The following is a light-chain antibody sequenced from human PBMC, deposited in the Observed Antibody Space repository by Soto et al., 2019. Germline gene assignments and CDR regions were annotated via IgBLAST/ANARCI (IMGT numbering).Light chain of an antibody. CDR3: QQRSNWPRLA. V-gene: IGKV3-11*01. Sequence: EIVLTQSPAPLSLSPGERATLSCRASQSVSSYLAWYQQKPGQAPRLLIYDASNRATGIPARFSGSGSGTDFTLTISGLEPEDFAVYYCQQRSNWPRLAFGPGTKVDIK. CDR2: DAS. J-gene: IGKJ3*01. CDR1: QSVSSY.